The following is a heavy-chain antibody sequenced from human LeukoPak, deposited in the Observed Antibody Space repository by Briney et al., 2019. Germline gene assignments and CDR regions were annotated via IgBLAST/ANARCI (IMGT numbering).Heavy chain of an antibody. Sequence: SETLSLTCTVSGGSISSGSYYWSWIRQPAGKGLEWIGRIYTSGSTNYNPSLKSRVTISVDTSKNQFSLKLSSVTAADTAVYYCARGTGVLLWFGELPSGGLDYWGQGTLVTVSS. CDR2: IYTSGST. J-gene: IGHJ4*02. D-gene: IGHD3-10*01. V-gene: IGHV4-61*02. CDR3: ARGTGVLLWFGELPSGGLDY. CDR1: GGSISSGSYY.